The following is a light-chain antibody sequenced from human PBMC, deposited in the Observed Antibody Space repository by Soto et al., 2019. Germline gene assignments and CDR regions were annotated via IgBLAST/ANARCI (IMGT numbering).Light chain of an antibody. CDR2: EAS. CDR3: YSYAGAGV. V-gene: IGLV2-23*01. CDR1: SSNVGSYNL. J-gene: IGLJ2*01. Sequence: QSALTQPASVSGSPGQSITISCTRTSSNVGSYNLVSWYQHPPGKAPKLIIYEASERPSGVSNRFSGAQSGHTASLTISGIKAEDEDDYYCYSYAGAGVFGGGTKVTVL.